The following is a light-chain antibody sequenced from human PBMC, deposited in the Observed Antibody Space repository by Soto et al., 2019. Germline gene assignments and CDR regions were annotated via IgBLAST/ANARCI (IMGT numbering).Light chain of an antibody. J-gene: IGLJ1*01. CDR3: SSYTSSSNPYV. V-gene: IGLV2-14*01. CDR2: EVS. CDR1: SSDVGGYKY. Sequence: QSVLTQPASVSGSPGQSITISCTGTSSDVGGYKYVSWYQQHPGKAPKLMIYEVSNRPSGVSNRFSGSKSGNTASLTISGLQAEDEADYYCSSYTSSSNPYVFGTGTKVTVL.